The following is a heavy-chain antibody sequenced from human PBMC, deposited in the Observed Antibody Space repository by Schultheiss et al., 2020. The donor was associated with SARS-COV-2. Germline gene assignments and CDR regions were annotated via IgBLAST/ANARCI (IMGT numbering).Heavy chain of an antibody. CDR2: INQDGSEK. J-gene: IGHJ4*02. CDR1: GFTLGSYY. D-gene: IGHD6-6*01. CDR3: ARTWTQLVGPAY. V-gene: IGHV3-7*03. Sequence: GESLKISCAASGFTLGSYYMIWVRQAPGKGLEWVANINQDGSEKYYVDYVKGRFTISRDNAKNSLYLQMNSLRAEDTAVYYCARTWTQLVGPAYWGQGTLVTVSS.